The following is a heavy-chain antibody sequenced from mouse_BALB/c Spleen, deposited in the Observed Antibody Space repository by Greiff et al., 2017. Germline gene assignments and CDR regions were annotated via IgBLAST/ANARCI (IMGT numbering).Heavy chain of an antibody. V-gene: IGHV5-6-2*01. CDR1: GFTFSSYY. CDR3: ARQDYGFDY. Sequence: VQLKESGGGLVKLGGSLKLSCAASGFTFSSYYMSWVRQTPEKRLELVAAINSNGGSTYYPDTVKGRFTISRDNAKNTLYLQMSSLKSEDTALYYCARQDYGFDYWGQGTTLTVSS. J-gene: IGHJ2*01. CDR2: INSNGGST. D-gene: IGHD2-4*01.